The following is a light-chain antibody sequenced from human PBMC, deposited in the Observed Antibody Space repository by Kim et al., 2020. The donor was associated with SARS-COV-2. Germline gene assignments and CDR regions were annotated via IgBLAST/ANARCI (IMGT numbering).Light chain of an antibody. Sequence: ALGQTGRIKCQGDSLRRYYASWYQQKSGQAPVLVIYGKNNRPSGIPDRFSGSRSGNTVSLTITGAQAEDEANYYCNSRDTSGNSRVFGGGTKLTVL. CDR1: SLRRYY. V-gene: IGLV3-19*01. CDR2: GKN. CDR3: NSRDTSGNSRV. J-gene: IGLJ2*01.